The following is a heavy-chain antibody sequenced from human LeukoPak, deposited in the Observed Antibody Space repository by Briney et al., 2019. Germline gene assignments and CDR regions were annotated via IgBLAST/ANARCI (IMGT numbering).Heavy chain of an antibody. CDR1: GGSISSGNYY. CDR2: IYTSGTT. D-gene: IGHD1-26*01. CDR3: ARGVEWELLGAFDI. J-gene: IGHJ3*02. V-gene: IGHV4-61*02. Sequence: SQTLSLTCTVSGGSISSGNYYYSWIRQPAGKGLEWLGRIYTSGTTNYNPSLKSRVTISVDTSKNQFSLKLSSVTAADTAVYYCARGVEWELLGAFDIWGQGTMVTVSS.